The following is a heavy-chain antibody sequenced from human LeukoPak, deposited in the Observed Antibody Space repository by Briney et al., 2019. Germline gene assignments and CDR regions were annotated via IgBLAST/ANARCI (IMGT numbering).Heavy chain of an antibody. D-gene: IGHD3-10*01. CDR3: ARRSGISSGLFDY. CDR1: GGSISSSSYY. J-gene: IGHJ4*02. Sequence: PSETLSLTCTVSGGSISSSSYYWGWIRQPPGKGLEWIGSIYYSGSTYYNPSLKSRVTISVDTSKNQFSLKLSSVTAADTAVYYCARRSGISSGLFDYWGQGTLVTVSS. V-gene: IGHV4-39*01. CDR2: IYYSGST.